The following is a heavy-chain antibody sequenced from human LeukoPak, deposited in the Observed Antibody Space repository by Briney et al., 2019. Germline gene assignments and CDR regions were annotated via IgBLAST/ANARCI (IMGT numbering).Heavy chain of an antibody. V-gene: IGHV3-48*01. CDR3: ARSPAGTLFDY. Sequence: GSLRLSCAASGFTFSNYAMSWVRQAPGKGLEWVSYISSSSSTIYYADSVKGRFTISRDNAKNSLYLQMNSLRAEDTAVYYCARSPAGTLFDYWGQGTLVTVSS. D-gene: IGHD3-10*01. CDR1: GFTFSNYA. J-gene: IGHJ4*02. CDR2: ISSSSSTI.